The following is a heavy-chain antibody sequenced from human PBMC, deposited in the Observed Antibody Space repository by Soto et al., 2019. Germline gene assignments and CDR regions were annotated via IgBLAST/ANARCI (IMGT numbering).Heavy chain of an antibody. V-gene: IGHV4-31*03. J-gene: IGHJ4*02. CDR3: ARDDGTTGNFDY. CDR2: IYYSGST. Sequence: SETLSLTCTVSGGSISSGGYYWSWIRQHPGKGLEWIGYIYYSGSTYYNPSLKSRVTISVDTSKNQFSLKLSSVTAADTAVYYCARDDGTTGNFDYWGQGTLVTVSS. D-gene: IGHD1-1*01. CDR1: GGSISSGGYY.